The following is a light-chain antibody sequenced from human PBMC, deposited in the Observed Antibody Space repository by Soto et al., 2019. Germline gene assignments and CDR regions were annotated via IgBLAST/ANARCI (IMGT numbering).Light chain of an antibody. V-gene: IGKV3-20*01. CDR3: QQYDKSPWT. CDR1: QSVNSNY. Sequence: EIVLTQSPGTLSLSPGEGATLSCRASQSVNSNYLAWFQQKPGQAPRLLIYSTSNRATGIPDRFSGSRSGTDFTLTISRLEPEDFVVYYCQQYDKSPWTFGQGTKVEIK. J-gene: IGKJ1*01. CDR2: STS.